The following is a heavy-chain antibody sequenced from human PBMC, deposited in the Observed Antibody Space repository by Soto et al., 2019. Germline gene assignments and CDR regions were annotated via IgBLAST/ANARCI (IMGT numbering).Heavy chain of an antibody. V-gene: IGHV3-66*01. CDR2: IYSGGTT. Sequence: GGSLRLSCAASGLTFSRYGMSWVRQAPGKGLEWVSVIYSGGTTYYADSVKGRFTISRDNSKNTLYLQMNSLRAEDTAVYYCARNGDSSDYRGWFDPWGQGTLVTVSS. D-gene: IGHD3-22*01. J-gene: IGHJ5*02. CDR1: GLTFSRYG. CDR3: ARNGDSSDYRGWFDP.